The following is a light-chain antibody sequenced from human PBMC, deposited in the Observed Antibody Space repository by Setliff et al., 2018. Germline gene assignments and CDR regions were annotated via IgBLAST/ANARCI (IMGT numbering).Light chain of an antibody. J-gene: IGLJ1*01. CDR3: CSYAASYNPYV. CDR1: SRDIGAYNS. CDR2: EVT. Sequence: LTQPPSASGSPGQSLTISCTGTSRDIGAYNSVSWYQQHPGKAPKLLIYEVTKRPSGVPDRFSGSKSGNTASLTVSGLQADDEADYFCCSYAASYNPYVFGSGTKV. V-gene: IGLV2-8*01.